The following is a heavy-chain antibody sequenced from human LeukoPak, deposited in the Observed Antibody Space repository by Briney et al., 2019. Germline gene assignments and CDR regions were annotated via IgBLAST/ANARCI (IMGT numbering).Heavy chain of an antibody. J-gene: IGHJ6*02. Sequence: SETLSLTCAVYGGSFSGYYWSWIRQPPGKGLEWIGEINHSGSTYYNPSLKNRVTISVDRSKNQFSLKLSSVTAADTAVYYCARVNQVPAAKGHYYYGMDVWGQGTTVTVSS. CDR3: ARVNQVPAAKGHYYYGMDV. CDR2: INHSGST. V-gene: IGHV4-34*01. D-gene: IGHD2-2*01. CDR1: GGSFSGYY.